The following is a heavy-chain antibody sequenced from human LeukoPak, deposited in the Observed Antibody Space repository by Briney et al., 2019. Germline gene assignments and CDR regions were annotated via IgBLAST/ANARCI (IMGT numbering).Heavy chain of an antibody. V-gene: IGHV3-21*01. CDR1: GFTFSSYS. J-gene: IGHJ4*02. CDR2: VSTGSNYI. CDR3: ARVTSGLDY. Sequence: PGGSLRLSCTASGFTFSSYSLNWVRQAPGKGLEWVSSVSTGSNYIYYADSVKGRFTISRDNDKNSLYLQMNSLRAEDTAVYYCARVTSGLDYWGQGTLVTVSS.